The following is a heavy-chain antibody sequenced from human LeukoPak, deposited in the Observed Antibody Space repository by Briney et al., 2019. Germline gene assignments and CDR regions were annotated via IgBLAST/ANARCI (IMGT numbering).Heavy chain of an antibody. J-gene: IGHJ6*02. CDR1: GYTLTELS. CDR3: ARDLRDTAMVTFLDVYYYYGMDV. CDR2: IIPIFGTA. V-gene: IGHV1-69*13. D-gene: IGHD5-18*01. Sequence: ASVNVSCKVSGYTLTELSMHWVRQAPGKGLEWMGGIIPIFGTANYAQKFQGRVTITADESTSTAYMELSSLRSEDTAVYYCARDLRDTAMVTFLDVYYYYGMDVWGQGTTVTVSS.